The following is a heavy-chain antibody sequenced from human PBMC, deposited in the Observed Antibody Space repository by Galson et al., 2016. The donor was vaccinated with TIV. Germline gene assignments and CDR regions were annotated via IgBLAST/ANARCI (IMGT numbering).Heavy chain of an antibody. D-gene: IGHD3-10*01. CDR1: GDSVSSNSAA. CDR2: TYCRSRCYY. V-gene: IGHV6-1*01. CDR3: ARAAGRNGATCHATCDSVDF. J-gene: IGHJ3*01. Sequence: CAISGDSVSSNSAAWNWIRQSPSRGLEWLGRTYCRSRCYYDYAVSVKSRITIESDTSKNQFSLQLNSVTSEDTAVHYCARAAGRNGATCHATCDSVDFLGQGTKVTVAS.